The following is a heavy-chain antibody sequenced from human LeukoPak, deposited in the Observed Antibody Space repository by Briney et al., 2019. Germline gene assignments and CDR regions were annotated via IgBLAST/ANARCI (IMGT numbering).Heavy chain of an antibody. D-gene: IGHD3-22*01. CDR2: ISGYNDNT. CDR3: AKNYYDNSGYYYFDY. CDR1: RYTFTNYG. Sequence: ASVKVSSKASRYTFTNYGISWVRQAPGQGLEWMGWISGYNDNTKYAQKLQGRVTMTTDTSMSTAYMELRSLRSDDTAVYYCAKNYYDNSGYYYFDYWGQGTLVTVSS. J-gene: IGHJ4*02. V-gene: IGHV1-18*01.